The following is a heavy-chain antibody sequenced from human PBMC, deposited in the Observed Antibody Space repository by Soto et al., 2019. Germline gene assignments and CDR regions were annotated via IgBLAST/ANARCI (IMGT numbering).Heavy chain of an antibody. CDR3: ARSGLALPYSASHWFDP. V-gene: IGHV3-21*01. CDR2: ISDSGHYI. J-gene: IGHJ5*01. CDR1: GFTFSTYG. D-gene: IGHD3-22*01. Sequence: VSLRLSCAASGFTFSTYGMNWVRQAPGKGLEWLSSISDSGHYIYYADSVKGRFTISRDNAKNSLFLQMNSLRGEDTAVYYCARSGLALPYSASHWFDPWGQGTLVTVSS.